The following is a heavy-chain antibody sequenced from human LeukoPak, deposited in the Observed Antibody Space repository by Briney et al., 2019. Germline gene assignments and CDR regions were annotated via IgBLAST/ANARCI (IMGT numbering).Heavy chain of an antibody. CDR2: ISGSGGST. CDR1: GFTFSSYA. Sequence: GGSLRLSCAASGFTFSSYAMSWVRQAPGKGLEWVSAISGSGGSTFYADSVKGRFTISRDNFKNTLYLQMNSLRAEDTAVYYCAKDLGGDRYYYYYMDVWGKGTTVTVSS. D-gene: IGHD2-21*02. J-gene: IGHJ6*03. V-gene: IGHV3-23*01. CDR3: AKDLGGDRYYYYYMDV.